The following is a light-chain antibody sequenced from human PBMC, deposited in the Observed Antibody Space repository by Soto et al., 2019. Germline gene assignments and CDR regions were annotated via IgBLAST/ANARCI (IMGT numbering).Light chain of an antibody. J-gene: IGKJ2*01. V-gene: IGKV3-20*01. CDR1: QSVSSSY. CDR3: QQYGSSTGLYT. CDR2: GAS. Sequence: EIVLTQSPGTLSLSPGERATLSCRASQSVSSSYLAWYQQKPGQAPRLLIYGASSRATGIPDRFSGSGSGTDFTLTISRLEPVDFAVYYCQQYGSSTGLYTFGQGTKLEIK.